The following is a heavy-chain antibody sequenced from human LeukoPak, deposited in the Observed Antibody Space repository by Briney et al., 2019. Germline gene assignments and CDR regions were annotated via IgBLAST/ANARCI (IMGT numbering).Heavy chain of an antibody. J-gene: IGHJ4*02. D-gene: IGHD4-17*01. CDR2: IQYDGNNK. CDR1: GFTFSSYS. Sequence: GGSLRLSCAASGFTFSSYSMNWVRQAPGKGLEWVTFIQYDGNNKYYADSVKGRFTISRDNSKNTLYLQMNSLRTEDTAVYYCAKRATYYGDYDYWGQGTLVTVSS. V-gene: IGHV3-30*02. CDR3: AKRATYYGDYDY.